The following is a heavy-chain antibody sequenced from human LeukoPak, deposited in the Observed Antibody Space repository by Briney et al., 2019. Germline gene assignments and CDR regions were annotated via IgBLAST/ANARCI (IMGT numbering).Heavy chain of an antibody. CDR1: VFLFSGSS. J-gene: IGHJ6*02. CDR2: IRSKANSYAT. Sequence: PGGSVTLSCAASVFLFSGSSIDWVRQASWKGLEWVGLIRSKANSYATAYAASVKGRFTISRDDSKNTAYLQMNSLKTEDTAVYYCTRPNAPDFGVVKDVWGQGTTVTVSS. CDR3: TRPNAPDFGVVKDV. V-gene: IGHV3-73*01. D-gene: IGHD3-3*01.